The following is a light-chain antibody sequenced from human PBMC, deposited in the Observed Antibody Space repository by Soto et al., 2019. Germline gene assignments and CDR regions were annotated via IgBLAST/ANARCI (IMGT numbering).Light chain of an antibody. CDR1: QSVSSSY. V-gene: IGKV3-20*01. J-gene: IGKJ5*01. CDR2: GAS. CDR3: QQYGSSPSIT. Sequence: EIVLTQYPVTLSLSPGERATLSCRASQSVSSSYLAWYQQKPGQAPRLLIYGASSRATGIPDRFSGSGSGTDFTLTISRLEPEDFAVYYCQQYGSSPSITFGQGTRLEIK.